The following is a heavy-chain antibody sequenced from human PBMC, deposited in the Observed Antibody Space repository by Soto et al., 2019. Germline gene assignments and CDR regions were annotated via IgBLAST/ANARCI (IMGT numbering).Heavy chain of an antibody. CDR1: GFTFSSYG. D-gene: IGHD5-12*01. CDR3: AKRSGRWLQKSGDWYFDL. CDR2: ISYDGSNK. V-gene: IGHV3-30*18. J-gene: IGHJ2*01. Sequence: QVQLVESGGGVVQPGRSLRLSCAASGFTFSSYGMHWVRQAPGKGLEWVAVISYDGSNKYYADSVKGRFTISRDNSKNTLYLQMNSLRAEDTAVYYCAKRSGRWLQKSGDWYFDLWGRGTLVTVSS.